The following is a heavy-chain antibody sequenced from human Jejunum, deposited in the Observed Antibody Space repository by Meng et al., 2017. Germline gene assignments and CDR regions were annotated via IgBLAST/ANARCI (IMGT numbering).Heavy chain of an antibody. J-gene: IGHJ4*02. V-gene: IGHV4-61*01. CDR3: ARGSRGYSYG. CDR1: GGSVSSGSYY. CDR2: IYYGGTT. Sequence: VQLQGSGPGLVRPSETLSLTCTVSGGSVSSGSYYWSWIRQPPGKGLELIGYIYYGGTTNYNPSLKSRVTISANTSKNQFSLKLSSVTAADTAVYYCARGSRGYSYGWGQGTLVTVSS. D-gene: IGHD5-18*01.